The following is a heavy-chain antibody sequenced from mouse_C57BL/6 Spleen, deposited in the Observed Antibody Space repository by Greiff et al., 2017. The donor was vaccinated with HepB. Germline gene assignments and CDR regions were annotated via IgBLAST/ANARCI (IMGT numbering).Heavy chain of an antibody. J-gene: IGHJ4*01. V-gene: IGHV1-54*01. CDR3: ARWGSEDAMDY. CDR1: GYAFTNYL. Sequence: VKLMESGAELVRPGTSVKVSCKASGYAFTNYLIEWVKQRPGQGLEWIGVINPGSGGTNYNEKFKGKATLTADKSSSTAYMQLSSLTSEDSAVYFCARWGSEDAMDYWGQGTSVTVSS. CDR2: INPGSGGT.